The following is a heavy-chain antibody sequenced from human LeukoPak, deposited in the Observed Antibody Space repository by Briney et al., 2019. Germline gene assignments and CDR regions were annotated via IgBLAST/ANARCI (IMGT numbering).Heavy chain of an antibody. V-gene: IGHV4-39*07. Sequence: SETLSLTCTVSGGSISSSSYYWGWIRQPRGEGLEWIGSIYYSGSTYYNPSLKSRVTISVDTSKNQFSLKLSSVTAADTAVYYCARVAPDYCSSTSCAGKRFDPWGQGTLVTVSS. CDR3: ARVAPDYCSSTSCAGKRFDP. CDR2: IYYSGST. D-gene: IGHD2-2*01. CDR1: GGSISSSSYY. J-gene: IGHJ5*02.